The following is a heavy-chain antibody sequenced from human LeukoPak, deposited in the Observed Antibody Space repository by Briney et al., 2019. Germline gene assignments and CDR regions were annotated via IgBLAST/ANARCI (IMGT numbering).Heavy chain of an antibody. Sequence: SGESLRLSCAASGVTFSDYWMLWVRQAPGKGLLWVSHIKTDGSITDYADSVKGRFTLSRDNARNTLYLQMDSLRVEKTAVNRCTRNLDGDYDYWGQGALVTVSS. CDR2: IKTDGSIT. D-gene: IGHD2-8*01. CDR3: TRNLDGDYDY. V-gene: IGHV3-74*01. J-gene: IGHJ4*02. CDR1: GVTFSDYW.